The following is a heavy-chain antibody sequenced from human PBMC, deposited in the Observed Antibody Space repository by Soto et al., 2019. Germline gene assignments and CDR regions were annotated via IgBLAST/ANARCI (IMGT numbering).Heavy chain of an antibody. CDR2: IWYDGSKK. V-gene: IGHV3-33*06. D-gene: IGHD3-22*01. Sequence: ESGGGVVQPGRSLRLSCAASGFTFSSYGMHWVRQAPGKGLEWVSLIWYDGSKKYYADSVKGRFTISRDNSQNTLYLQMNSLRADDTAVYYCAQAITYENSGPGLWGQGTLVTVSS. J-gene: IGHJ4*02. CDR3: AQAITYENSGPGL. CDR1: GFTFSSYG.